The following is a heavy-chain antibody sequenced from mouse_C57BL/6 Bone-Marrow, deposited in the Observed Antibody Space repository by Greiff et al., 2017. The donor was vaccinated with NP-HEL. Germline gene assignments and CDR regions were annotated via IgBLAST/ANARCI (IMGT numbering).Heavy chain of an antibody. CDR3: ARAMSKNWYFDV. D-gene: IGHD2-5*01. CDR2: INPGSGGT. CDR1: GYAFTNYL. V-gene: IGHV1-54*01. J-gene: IGHJ1*03. Sequence: VQLQQSGAELVRPGTSVKVSCKASGYAFTNYLIEWVKQRPGQGLEWIGVINPGSGGTNYNEKFKGKATLTADKSSSTAYMQLSSLTSEDSAVYFCARAMSKNWYFDVWGTGTTVTVSS.